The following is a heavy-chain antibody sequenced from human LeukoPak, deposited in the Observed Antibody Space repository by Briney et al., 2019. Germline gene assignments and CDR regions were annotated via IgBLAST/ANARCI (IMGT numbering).Heavy chain of an antibody. CDR2: TYYRSKWYN. V-gene: IGHV6-1*01. CDR3: ARAPRYGSGSYWTDAFDI. Sequence: SQTLSLTCAISGDSVSSNSAAWNWIRQSPSRGLEWLGRTYYRSKWYNDYAVSVKSRITINQDTSKNQFSLQLNSVTPEDTAVYYCARAPRYGSGSYWTDAFDIWGQGTMVTVSS. J-gene: IGHJ3*02. D-gene: IGHD3-10*01. CDR1: GDSVSSNSAA.